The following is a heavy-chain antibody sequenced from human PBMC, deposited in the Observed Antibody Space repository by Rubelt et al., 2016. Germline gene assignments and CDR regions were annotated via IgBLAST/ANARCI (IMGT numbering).Heavy chain of an antibody. CDR1: GSTFTSCG. J-gene: IGHJ5*02. V-gene: IGHV1-18*01. D-gene: IGHD3-10*01. CDR2: ISAYNGNT. CDR3: ARVRFGDSWFDP. Sequence: QVRLVQSGAEVKKPGASVKVSCKASGSTFTSCGIRWVRQAPGQGLEWMGWISAYNGNTNYDQKLQGRVTMTTATSTSTAYMELRSLRSDETAVYYCARVRFGDSWFDPWGQGTLVTVSS.